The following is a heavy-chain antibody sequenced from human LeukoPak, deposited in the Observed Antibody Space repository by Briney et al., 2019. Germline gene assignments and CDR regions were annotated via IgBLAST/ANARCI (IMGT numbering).Heavy chain of an antibody. V-gene: IGHV1-2*02. CDR2: INPNSGGT. CDR3: ARVPILKGDSSGPFDP. Sequence: RASVKVSCKASGYTFTGYYMHWVRQAPGQGLEWMGWINPNSGGTNYAQKFQGRVTMTRDTSISTAYMELSRLGSDDTAVYYCARVPILKGDSSGPFDPWGQGTLVTVSS. J-gene: IGHJ5*02. D-gene: IGHD6-25*01. CDR1: GYTFTGYY.